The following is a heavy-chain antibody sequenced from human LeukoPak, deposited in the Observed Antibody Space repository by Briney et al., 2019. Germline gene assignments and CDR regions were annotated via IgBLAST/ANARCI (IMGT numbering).Heavy chain of an antibody. D-gene: IGHD6-13*01. Sequence: GGSLRLSCAASGFTFSSYSMNWVRQAPGKGLEWVSSISSSSYIYYADSVKGRFTISRDNAKNSLYLQMNSLRAEDTAVYYCARVSSSWYRFDYWGQGTLVTVSS. CDR1: GFTFSSYS. CDR3: ARVSSSWYRFDY. CDR2: ISSSSYI. J-gene: IGHJ4*02. V-gene: IGHV3-21*01.